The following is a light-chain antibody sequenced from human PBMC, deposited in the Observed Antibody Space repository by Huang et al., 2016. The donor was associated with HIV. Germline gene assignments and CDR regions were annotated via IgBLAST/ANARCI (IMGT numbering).Light chain of an antibody. J-gene: IGKJ1*01. CDR1: KSVSSN. CDR2: AAS. CDR3: QQYNNWPRT. Sequence: EIVMTQSPATLSVSPGERAALSCRASKSVSSNLALYKQKPGQAPRLLIYAASTRATGIPARFSGSGSGTEFTLTISSLQSEDFAVYYCQQYNNWPRTFGQGTKVEIK. V-gene: IGKV3-15*01.